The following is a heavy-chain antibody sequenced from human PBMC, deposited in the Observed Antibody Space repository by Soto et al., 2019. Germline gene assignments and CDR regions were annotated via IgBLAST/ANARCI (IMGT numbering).Heavy chain of an antibody. CDR3: ARNGSFPPPQDY. CDR1: GFTFSSYS. CDR2: ISSSSSYI. V-gene: IGHV3-21*01. J-gene: IGHJ4*02. Sequence: GGSLRLSCAASGFTFSSYSMNWVRQAPGKGLEWFSSISSSSSYIYYADSVKGRFTISRDNAKNSLYLQMNSLRAEDAAVYYWARNGSFPPPQDYWGQGTLVTVSS. D-gene: IGHD2-21*01.